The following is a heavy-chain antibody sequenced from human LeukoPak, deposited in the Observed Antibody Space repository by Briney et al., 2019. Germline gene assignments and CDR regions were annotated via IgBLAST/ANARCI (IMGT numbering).Heavy chain of an antibody. D-gene: IGHD3-22*01. Sequence: GGSLKLSCAASGFTFSSYAMSWVGQAPGKGLEWGSAISGSGGSTYYADSAKGRFTISRDNSKNTMYLLMNSLRAEDTAEYYCAKDPPLEPYYYDSSGYLDAFDIWGQGTMVTVSS. V-gene: IGHV3-23*01. J-gene: IGHJ3*02. CDR3: AKDPPLEPYYYDSSGYLDAFDI. CDR1: GFTFSSYA. CDR2: ISGSGGST.